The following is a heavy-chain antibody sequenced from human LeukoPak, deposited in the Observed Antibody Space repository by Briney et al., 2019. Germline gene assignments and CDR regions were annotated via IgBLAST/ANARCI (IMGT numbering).Heavy chain of an antibody. CDR2: INTDGSTT. J-gene: IGHJ5*02. CDR3: AKDYSGYDLWSNWFDP. V-gene: IGHV3-74*01. D-gene: IGHD5-12*01. Sequence: GGSLRLSCAASGFTFSSYWIHWVRQAPGKGLVWVSRINTDGSTTNYADSVKGRFTISRDNAKNSLYLQMNSLRAEGTALYYCAKDYSGYDLWSNWFDPWGQGTLVTVSS. CDR1: GFTFSSYW.